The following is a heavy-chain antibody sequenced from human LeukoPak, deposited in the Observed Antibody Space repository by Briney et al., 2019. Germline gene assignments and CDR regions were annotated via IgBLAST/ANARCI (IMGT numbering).Heavy chain of an antibody. D-gene: IGHD5-12*01. V-gene: IGHV1-69*05. J-gene: IGHJ4*02. CDR3: ARGDIVATIGVLYFDY. CDR1: GGTFISYA. Sequence: GASVKVSCKASGGTFISYAISWVRQAPGQGREGMGGIIPIFGTANYAQKFQGRVTITTDKSTSTAYMELSSLRSEDTAVYYCARGDIVATIGVLYFDYWGQGTLVTVSS. CDR2: IIPIFGTA.